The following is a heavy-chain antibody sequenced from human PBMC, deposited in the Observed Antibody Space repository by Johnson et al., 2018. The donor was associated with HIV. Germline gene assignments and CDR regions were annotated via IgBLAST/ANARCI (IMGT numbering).Heavy chain of an antibody. D-gene: IGHD3-16*01. V-gene: IGHV3-9*01. CDR1: GFTFDDYA. Sequence: VQLVESGGGLVQPGRSLRLSCAASGFTFDDYAMPWVRQAPGKGLEWVSGISWYSGSLGYADSVKGRFPISRDNAKNSLYLHMNSLGAEDTALYYWAKDISMGIRSLYDAFDIWGQGTMVTVSS. CDR2: ISWYSGSL. CDR3: AKDISMGIRSLYDAFDI. J-gene: IGHJ3*02.